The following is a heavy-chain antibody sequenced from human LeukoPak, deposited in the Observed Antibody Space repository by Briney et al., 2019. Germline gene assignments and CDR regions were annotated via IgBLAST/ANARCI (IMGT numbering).Heavy chain of an antibody. CDR1: GFTFSSYS. Sequence: GGSLRLSCGASGFTFSSYSMNWVRQAPRKGLEWVSSISSSSSYIYYADSVKGRFTISRDNAKNSLYLQMNSLRAEDTAVYYCAGRGSHPAFDTWGQGTVVTVSS. CDR2: ISSSSSYI. J-gene: IGHJ3*02. CDR3: AGRGSHPAFDT. D-gene: IGHD3-16*01. V-gene: IGHV3-21*01.